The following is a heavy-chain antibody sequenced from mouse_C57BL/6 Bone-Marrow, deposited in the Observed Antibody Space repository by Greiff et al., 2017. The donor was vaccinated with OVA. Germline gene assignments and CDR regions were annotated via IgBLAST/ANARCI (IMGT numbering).Heavy chain of an antibody. J-gene: IGHJ3*01. CDR2: INPNYGTT. V-gene: IGHV1-39*01. D-gene: IGHD2-3*01. CDR3: ARGYYPAWFAY. Sequence: EVQGVESGPELVKPGASVKISCKASGYSFTDYNMNWVKQSNGKSLEWIGVINPNYGTTSYNQKFKGKATLTVDQSSSTAYMQLNSLTSEDSAVYDCARGYYPAWFAYWGQGTLVTVSA. CDR1: GYSFTDYN.